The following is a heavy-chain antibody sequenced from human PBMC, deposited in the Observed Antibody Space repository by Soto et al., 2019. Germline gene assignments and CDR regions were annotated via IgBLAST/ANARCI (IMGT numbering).Heavy chain of an antibody. CDR3: ERRPDYNSSGYVQSYP. Sequence: QLQQSGPGLVKPSETLSLTCSVSGDSISITSHFWDWIRQHPGKGLEWIGTLYYSGSPYYNPSLRTRFTISVDTSKHAFSLKLAYVTAADTAVYYCERRPDYNSSGYVQSYPCGQGTLVTVLS. V-gene: IGHV4-39*02. D-gene: IGHD3-22*01. CDR2: LYYSGSP. CDR1: GDSISITSHF. J-gene: IGHJ5*02.